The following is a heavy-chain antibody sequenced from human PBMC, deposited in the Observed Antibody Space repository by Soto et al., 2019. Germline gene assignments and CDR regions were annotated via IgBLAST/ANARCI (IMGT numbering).Heavy chain of an antibody. CDR3: ATGRCSGGSCQYYFDY. CDR1: GYTLTELS. J-gene: IGHJ4*02. Sequence: GASVKVSCKVSGYTLTELSMHWVRQAPGKGLEWKGGFDPEDGETIYAQKFQGRVTMTEDTSTDTAYMELSSLRSEDTAVYYCATGRCSGGSCQYYFDYWGQGTLVTVSS. D-gene: IGHD2-15*01. V-gene: IGHV1-24*01. CDR2: FDPEDGET.